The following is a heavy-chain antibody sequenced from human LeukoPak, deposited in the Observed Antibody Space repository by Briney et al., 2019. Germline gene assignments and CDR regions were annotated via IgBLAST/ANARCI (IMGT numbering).Heavy chain of an antibody. Sequence: PGGSLRLSCAVSAFTFSSHAMSWVRQTPGKGLEWVSVIRAGGGSTHYADSVKGRFTISRDNSKDTLYLHMNSLRADDTAVYFCAYYDSSGYYYGRLRYWGQGTPVTVSS. V-gene: IGHV3-23*01. CDR1: AFTFSSHA. CDR3: AYYDSSGYYYGRLRY. D-gene: IGHD3-22*01. CDR2: IRAGGGST. J-gene: IGHJ4*02.